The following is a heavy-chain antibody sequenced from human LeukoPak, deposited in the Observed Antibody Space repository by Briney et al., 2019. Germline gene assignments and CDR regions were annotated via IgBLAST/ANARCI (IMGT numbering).Heavy chain of an antibody. CDR2: ISGSGGST. Sequence: PGRSLRLSCPASGFTFSSYGMPWVRQAPGKGLEWVSAISGSGGSTYYADSVKGRFTISRDNSKNTLYLQMNSLRAEDTAVYYCAKWDYYDSSGFGQYYFDYWGQGTLVTVSS. CDR3: AKWDYYDSSGFGQYYFDY. CDR1: GFTFSSYG. V-gene: IGHV3-23*01. D-gene: IGHD3-22*01. J-gene: IGHJ4*02.